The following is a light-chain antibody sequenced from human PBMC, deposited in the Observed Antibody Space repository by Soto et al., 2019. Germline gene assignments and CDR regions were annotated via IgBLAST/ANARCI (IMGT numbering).Light chain of an antibody. V-gene: IGKV3-20*01. CDR1: QSVSNNY. J-gene: IGKJ2*01. Sequence: EIVLTQSPGTLSLSPGEGATLSCRASQSVSNNYLAWYQQKPGQAPRLLIYGASNRATGIPDRFSGSGSGTDFTLTISRLEPEDFAVYYCQQYAGSPRTFGQGTKVDIK. CDR2: GAS. CDR3: QQYAGSPRT.